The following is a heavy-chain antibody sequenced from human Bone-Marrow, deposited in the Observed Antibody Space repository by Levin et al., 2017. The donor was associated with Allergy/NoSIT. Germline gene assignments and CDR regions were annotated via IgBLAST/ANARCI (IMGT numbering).Heavy chain of an antibody. D-gene: IGHD6-13*01. J-gene: IGHJ4*02. CDR2: ISGSGGST. CDR3: AKSTGVGSWPIFDY. V-gene: IGHV3-23*01. Sequence: GESLKISCAASGFTFSSYAMSWVRQAPGKGLEWVSAISGSGGSTYYADSVKGRFTISRDNSKNTLYLQMNSLRAEDTAVYYCAKSTGVGSWPIFDYWGQGTLVTVSS. CDR1: GFTFSSYA.